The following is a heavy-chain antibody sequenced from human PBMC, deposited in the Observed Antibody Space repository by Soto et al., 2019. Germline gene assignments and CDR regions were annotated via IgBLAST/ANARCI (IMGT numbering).Heavy chain of an antibody. CDR2: IWYDGSNK. CDR1: GSTFSSYG. J-gene: IGHJ6*02. CDR3: ARDRTLAELYGMDV. D-gene: IGHD1-26*01. V-gene: IGHV3-33*01. Sequence: GGSLRLSCAASGSTFSSYGMHWVRQAPGKGLEWVAVIWYDGSNKYYADSVKGRFTISRDNSKNTLYLQMNSLRAEDTAVYYCARDRTLAELYGMDVWGQGPTVTVSS.